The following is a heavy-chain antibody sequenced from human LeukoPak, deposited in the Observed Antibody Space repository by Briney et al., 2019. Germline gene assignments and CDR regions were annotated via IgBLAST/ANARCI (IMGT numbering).Heavy chain of an antibody. CDR1: GFTFDDYA. D-gene: IGHD3-3*01. J-gene: IGHJ4*02. Sequence: GGSLRLSCAASGFTFDDYAMHWVRQAPGKGLEWVPLISWDGGSTYYADSVKGRFTISRGNSKNSLYLQMNSLRAEDTALYYCAKDGGRYYDFWSGYCDYWGQGTLVTVSS. V-gene: IGHV3-43D*04. CDR2: ISWDGGST. CDR3: AKDGGRYYDFWSGYCDY.